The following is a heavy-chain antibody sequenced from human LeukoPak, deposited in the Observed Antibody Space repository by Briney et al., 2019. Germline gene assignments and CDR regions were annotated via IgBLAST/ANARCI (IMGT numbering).Heavy chain of an antibody. CDR2: ISYDGSNK. CDR3: AKVLLRLGELSPFDY. D-gene: IGHD3-16*02. Sequence: GGSLRPSCAASGFTFSSYGMHWVRQAPGKELEWVAVISYDGSNKYYADSVKGRFTISRDNSKNTLYLQMNSLRAEDTAVYYCAKVLLRLGELSPFDYWGQGTLVTVSS. CDR1: GFTFSSYG. J-gene: IGHJ4*02. V-gene: IGHV3-30*18.